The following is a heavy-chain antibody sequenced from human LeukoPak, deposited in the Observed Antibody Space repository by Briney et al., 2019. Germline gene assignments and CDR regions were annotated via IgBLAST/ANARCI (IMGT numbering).Heavy chain of an antibody. CDR3: ARDQGSSTAYYYDMDV. Sequence: ASVKVSCKASGYTFTSYYMHWVRQAPGQGLEWMGIINPSGGSTSYAQKFQGRVTMTSDTSTSTVYMELSSLRSEDTAVYYCARDQGSSTAYYYDMDVWGKGTTVTVSS. V-gene: IGHV1-46*01. CDR2: INPSGGST. J-gene: IGHJ6*03. CDR1: GYTFTSYY. D-gene: IGHD6-6*01.